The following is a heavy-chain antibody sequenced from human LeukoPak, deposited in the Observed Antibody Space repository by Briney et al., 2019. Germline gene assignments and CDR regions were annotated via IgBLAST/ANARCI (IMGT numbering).Heavy chain of an antibody. J-gene: IGHJ4*02. Sequence: SETLSLTCTVSGGSINSSTYYWGWIRQPPGKGLEWIGSIYYSGSTYYNPSLKSRVTISVDTSKNQFSLKLSSVTAADTAVYYCAGRIAAAGTFDYWGQGTLVTVSS. CDR3: AGRIAAAGTFDY. CDR1: GGSINSSTYY. V-gene: IGHV4-39*01. CDR2: IYYSGST. D-gene: IGHD6-13*01.